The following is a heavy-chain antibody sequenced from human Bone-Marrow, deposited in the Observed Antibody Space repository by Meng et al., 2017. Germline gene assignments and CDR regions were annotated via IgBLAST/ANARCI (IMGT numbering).Heavy chain of an antibody. V-gene: IGHV4/OR15-8*02. CDR1: GGSISSIDW. CDR3: ASWIYSCCWQ. CDR2: IYHGGDT. J-gene: IGHJ4*02. D-gene: IGHD5-18*01. Sequence: QVQLPGSGPGLVKPSGTLSLTCVVSGGSISSIDWWSWVRQPPGKGLEWIGEIYHGGDTNYNPSLKSRVTIAIDKSKNQFSLKLSSVTAADTAVYYCASWIYSCCWQWGQGALVTVSS.